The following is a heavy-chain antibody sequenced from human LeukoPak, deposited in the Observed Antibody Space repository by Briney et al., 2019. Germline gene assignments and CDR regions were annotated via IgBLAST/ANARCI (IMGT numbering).Heavy chain of an antibody. D-gene: IGHD3-22*01. J-gene: IGHJ4*02. V-gene: IGHV4-59*01. CDR2: IYYSGST. CDR1: GGSISSYY. CDR3: ARAPPGYYDSSGYYD. Sequence: SETLSLTCTVSGGSISSYYWSWIRQPPGKGLEWIGYIYYSGSTNYNPSLKSRVTISVDTSKNQFSLKLSSVTAADTAVYYCARAPPGYYDSSGYYDWGQGTLVTVSS.